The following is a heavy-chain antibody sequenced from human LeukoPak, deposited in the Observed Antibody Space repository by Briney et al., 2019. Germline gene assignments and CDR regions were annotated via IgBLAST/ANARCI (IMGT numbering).Heavy chain of an antibody. D-gene: IGHD2-15*01. J-gene: IGHJ6*02. Sequence: SETLSLTCAVYVGSFSGYYWSWIRQPPGKGLEWIGEINHGGSANYDPSLKSRVTISVDTSKNQFSLKLSSVPAADAAVYYCARGRRYCSGGSCYSYYYYGMDVWGQGTTVTVSS. CDR1: VGSFSGYY. V-gene: IGHV4-34*01. CDR3: ARGRRYCSGGSCYSYYYYGMDV. CDR2: INHGGSA.